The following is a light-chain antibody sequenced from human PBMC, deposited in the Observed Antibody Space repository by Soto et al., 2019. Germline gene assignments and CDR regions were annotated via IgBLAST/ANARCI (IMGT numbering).Light chain of an antibody. V-gene: IGKV3-15*01. Sequence: EIVTTQSPATLSLSPGERATLSCRASQNMRSNLAWYQQKPGQAPRLLIYGASTRATGIPARFSGSGSGTEFTLTITSLQSEDFAVYYCQQYDNWPRTFGQGTKVDIK. CDR2: GAS. CDR3: QQYDNWPRT. CDR1: QNMRSN. J-gene: IGKJ1*01.